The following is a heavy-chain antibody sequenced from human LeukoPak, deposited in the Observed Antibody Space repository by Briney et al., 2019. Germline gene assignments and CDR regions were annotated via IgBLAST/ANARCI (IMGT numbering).Heavy chain of an antibody. CDR2: ILYGGST. D-gene: IGHD3-22*01. CDR3: ARVSLTMIFNY. CDR1: GGSFSSYY. V-gene: IGHV4-59*01. Sequence: AETLSLTCAVYGGSFSSYYWSWIRQPPGKGLEWIGYILYGGSTSYTPSLKSRVTISVDTSKNQVSLKLSSVTAADTAVYYCARVSLTMIFNYWGQGTLVTVSS. J-gene: IGHJ4*02.